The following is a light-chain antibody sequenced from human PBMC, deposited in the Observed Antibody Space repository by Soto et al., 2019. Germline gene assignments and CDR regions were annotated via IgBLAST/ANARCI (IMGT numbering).Light chain of an antibody. Sequence: QSVLAQPASVSGSPGQSITISCTGTSSDVGSYIFVSWFQQHPGKAPKLMIYEGSKRPSGVSNRFSGSKSGNTASLTISGLQAEDETDYYCCSYAGSSTFYVFGTGTKVTVL. V-gene: IGLV2-23*01. CDR2: EGS. CDR1: SSDVGSYIF. J-gene: IGLJ1*01. CDR3: CSYAGSSTFYV.